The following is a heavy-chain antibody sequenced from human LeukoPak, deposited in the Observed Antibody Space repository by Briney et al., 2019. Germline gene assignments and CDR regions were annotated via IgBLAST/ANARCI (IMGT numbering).Heavy chain of an antibody. CDR1: GYTFTSYY. CDR3: ARDSGSYFRAFDY. Sequence: GASVKVSCKASGYTFTSYYMHWVRQAPGHGLEWMGIINPGGGSTSYAQKFQGRVTMTRDTSTSTVYMELSSLRSEDTAVYYCARDSGSYFRAFDYWGQGTLVTVSS. CDR2: INPGGGST. J-gene: IGHJ4*02. D-gene: IGHD1-26*01. V-gene: IGHV1-46*01.